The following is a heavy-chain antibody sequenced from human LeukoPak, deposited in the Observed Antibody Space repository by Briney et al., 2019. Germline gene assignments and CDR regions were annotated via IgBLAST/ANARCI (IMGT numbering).Heavy chain of an antibody. V-gene: IGHV3-7*03. Sequence: GGSLRLSCEVSGLTFSRYWMSWVRQAPGKGLEWVASIKEDGNEKYYVDSVRGRFTISRDNARNSLYLQMNSLRAEDTAVYYCARDLDFGSGRSLGAFDVWGQGTMVSVSS. D-gene: IGHD3-10*01. CDR2: IKEDGNEK. CDR1: GLTFSRYW. J-gene: IGHJ3*01. CDR3: ARDLDFGSGRSLGAFDV.